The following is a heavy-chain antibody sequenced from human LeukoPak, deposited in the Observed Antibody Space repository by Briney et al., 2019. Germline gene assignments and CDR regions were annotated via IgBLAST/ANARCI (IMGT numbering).Heavy chain of an antibody. CDR2: INAGNGNT. Sequence: ASVNVSCKASGYTFTSYAMHWVRQAPGQRLEWMGWINAGNGNTKYSQKFQGRVTITRDTSASTAYMELSSLRSEDTAVYYCARGRQRGNYYFDYWGQGTLVTVSS. CDR3: ARGRQRGNYYFDY. CDR1: GYTFTSYA. D-gene: IGHD6-25*01. V-gene: IGHV1-3*01. J-gene: IGHJ4*02.